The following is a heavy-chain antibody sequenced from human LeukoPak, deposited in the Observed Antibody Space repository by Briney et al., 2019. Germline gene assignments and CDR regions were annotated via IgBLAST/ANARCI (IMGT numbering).Heavy chain of an antibody. V-gene: IGHV3-53*01. CDR2: IDTGVNT. CDR3: ARDLNY. Sequence: GGSLRLSCAASGFTVINYYMGWVRQAPGKGLDWVSIIDTGVNTYYTDSVKGRFTVSRDSSKNTLYLQMNGLRAEDTAMYYCARDLNYWGQGTLVTVSS. CDR1: GFTVINYY. J-gene: IGHJ4*02.